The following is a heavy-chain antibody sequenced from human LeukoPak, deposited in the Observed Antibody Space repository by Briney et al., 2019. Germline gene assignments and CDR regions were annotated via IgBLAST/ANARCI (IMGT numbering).Heavy chain of an antibody. V-gene: IGHV4-34*01. CDR2: IDRRGST. CDR1: GGSFSGYY. D-gene: IGHD3-16*01. J-gene: IGHJ4*02. CDR3: VREVVAARGSFDC. Sequence: SETLSLTCAVYGGSFSGYYWSWIRQPPGKGLEWIGEIDRRGSTNYNPSLKSRVTISVDTSKNQFSLKLSSVTAADTAVYYCVREVVAARGSFDCWGQGTLVTVSS.